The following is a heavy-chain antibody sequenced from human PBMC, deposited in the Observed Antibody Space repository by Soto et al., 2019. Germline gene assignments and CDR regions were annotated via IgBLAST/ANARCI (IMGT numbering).Heavy chain of an antibody. CDR1: GVSVSSGSFY. CDR2: ISYSGTT. J-gene: IGHJ4*02. D-gene: IGHD4-17*01. CDR3: ARGATVTQYYY. Sequence: QVQLQESGPGLVKPSETLSLTCTVSGVSVSSGSFYWAWIRQPPGKGLEWIGFISYSGTTNYNPSLKSRVHISVYTSRSQISLMVSPLAAADTALYYCARGATVTQYYYWGQGTLVTVSS. V-gene: IGHV4-61*01.